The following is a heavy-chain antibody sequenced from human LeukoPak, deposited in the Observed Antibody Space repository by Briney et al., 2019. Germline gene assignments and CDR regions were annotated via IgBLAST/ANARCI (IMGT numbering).Heavy chain of an antibody. D-gene: IGHD3-3*01. V-gene: IGHV4-34*01. CDR2: INHSGST. CDR1: GGSFSGYY. CDR3: ARGRRYYDFWSGYYTKAAVFDY. Sequence: SETLSLTCAVYGGSFSGYYWSWIRQPPGKGLEWIGEINHSGSTNYNPSLKSRVTISVDTSKNQFSLKLSSVTAAGTAVYYCARGRRYYDFWSGYYTKAAVFDYWGQGTLVTVSS. J-gene: IGHJ4*02.